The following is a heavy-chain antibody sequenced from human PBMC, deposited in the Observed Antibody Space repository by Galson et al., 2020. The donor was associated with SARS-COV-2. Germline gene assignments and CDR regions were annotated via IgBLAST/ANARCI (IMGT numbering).Heavy chain of an antibody. J-gene: IGHJ3*02. D-gene: IGHD3-9*01. CDR1: GFQFSDYA. Sequence: TGGSLRLSCTASGFQFSDYAMHWVRQPPGKGLEWVGSISHHGTDQYYADSAKGRLTISRENSNDTLFLQIDSLRAEDTAVYFCAKITGRYFGAFHMWGRGTKGTVSS. CDR3: AKITGRYFGAFHM. CDR2: ISHHGTDQ. V-gene: IGHV3-30-3*01.